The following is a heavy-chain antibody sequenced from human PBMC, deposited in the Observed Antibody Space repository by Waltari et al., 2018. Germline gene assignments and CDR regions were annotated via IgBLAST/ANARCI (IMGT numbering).Heavy chain of an antibody. D-gene: IGHD1-1*01. Sequence: EVQLSESGGGLVQPGGSRRLSCTASGFTFSRYAITWVRQAPGKGLEWVSASVGTGDTTYYADSVKGRFTISRDNSKNTVYLQMNSLRAADTAVYYCAKDRTGTFDYWGQGTLVTVSS. J-gene: IGHJ4*02. CDR1: GFTFSRYA. CDR2: SVGTGDTT. V-gene: IGHV3-23*01. CDR3: AKDRTGTFDY.